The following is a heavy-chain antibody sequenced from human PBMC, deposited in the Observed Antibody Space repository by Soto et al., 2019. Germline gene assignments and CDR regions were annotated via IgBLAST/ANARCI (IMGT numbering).Heavy chain of an antibody. CDR3: ASLDAKLGPWDAFDI. D-gene: IGHD7-27*01. Sequence: SETLSLTCTVSGGSISSYYWSWIRQPPGKGLEWIGYIYYSGSTNYNPSLKSRVTISVDTSKNQFSLKLSSVTAADTAVYYCASLDAKLGPWDAFDIWGQGTMVTVSS. V-gene: IGHV4-59*08. J-gene: IGHJ3*02. CDR1: GGSISSYY. CDR2: IYYSGST.